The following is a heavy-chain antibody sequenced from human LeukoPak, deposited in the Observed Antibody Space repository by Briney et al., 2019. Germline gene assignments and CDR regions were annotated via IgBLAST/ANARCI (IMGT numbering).Heavy chain of an antibody. CDR1: GGSVSSYY. V-gene: IGHV4-59*02. CDR2: IYYTGNT. D-gene: IGHD2/OR15-2a*01. CDR3: AREGNSGRLGWRGPFDS. Sequence: SETLSLTCTVSGGSVSSYYWSWIRQPPGKELEWIGYIYYTGNTNYNPSLKSRVTISIDTSQNHFSLKLSSVTAADTAVYYCAREGNSGRLGWRGPFDSWGQGTLVTVSS. J-gene: IGHJ4*02.